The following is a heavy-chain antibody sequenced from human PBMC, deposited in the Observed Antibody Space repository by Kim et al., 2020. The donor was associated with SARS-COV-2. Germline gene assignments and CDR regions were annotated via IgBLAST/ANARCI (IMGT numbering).Heavy chain of an antibody. CDR3: ARTGAYCSGGSCYYYYYYGMDV. CDR2: IYYSGST. J-gene: IGHJ6*02. D-gene: IGHD2-15*01. CDR1: GGSISSSSYY. Sequence: SETLSLTCTVSGGSISSSSYYWGWIRQPPGKGLEWIGSIYYSGSTYYNPSLKSRVTISVDTSKNQFSLKLSSVTAADTAVYYCARTGAYCSGGSCYYYYYYGMDVWGQGTTVTVSS. V-gene: IGHV4-39*01.